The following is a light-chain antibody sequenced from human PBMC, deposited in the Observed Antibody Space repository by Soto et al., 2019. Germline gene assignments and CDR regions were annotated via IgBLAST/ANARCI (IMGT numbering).Light chain of an antibody. CDR2: EVS. Sequence: QSALTQPASVSGSPGQSITISCTGTSSDVGGYNYVSWYQQYPSKVPKLMIYEVSSRPSGVSNRFSGSKSDNTASLTISGLQAEDEADYYCSSFTSSNTLVFGEGTKLTVL. V-gene: IGLV2-14*01. CDR1: SSDVGGYNY. J-gene: IGLJ2*01. CDR3: SSFTSSNTLV.